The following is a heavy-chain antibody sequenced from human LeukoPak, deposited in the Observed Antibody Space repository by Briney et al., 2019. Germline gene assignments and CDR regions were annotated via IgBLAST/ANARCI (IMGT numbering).Heavy chain of an antibody. CDR2: INPKSGGT. CDR1: GYSFIDYY. J-gene: IGHJ4*02. V-gene: IGHV1-2*02. CDR3: APATMTFDY. Sequence: ASVTVSCKASGYSFIDYYMHWVRQAPGQGLEWMGWINPKSGGTNYAQKFQDRVTMTTDTSISTAYMELSRLTSDDTAVYYCAPATMTFDYWGQGTRVTVSS. D-gene: IGHD5-24*01.